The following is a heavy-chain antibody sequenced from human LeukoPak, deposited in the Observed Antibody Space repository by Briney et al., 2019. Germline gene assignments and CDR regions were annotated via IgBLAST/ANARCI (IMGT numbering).Heavy chain of an antibody. CDR3: AREGPSYYDFWSGYPLPTPFDY. Sequence: GASVKVSCKASGGTFSSYAISWVRQAPGQGLEWMGGIIPIFGTANYAQKFQGRVAITADESTSTAYMELSSLRSEDTAVYYCAREGPSYYDFWSGYPLPTPFDYWGQGTLVTVSS. CDR1: GGTFSSYA. D-gene: IGHD3-3*01. CDR2: IIPIFGTA. V-gene: IGHV1-69*13. J-gene: IGHJ4*02.